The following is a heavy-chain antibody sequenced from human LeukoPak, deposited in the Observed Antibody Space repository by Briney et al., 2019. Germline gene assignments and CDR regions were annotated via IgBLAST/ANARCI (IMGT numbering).Heavy chain of an antibody. CDR2: IYTSGST. Sequence: ASETLSLTCTVSGGSISSYYWSWIRQPAGKGLEWIGRIYTSGSTNYNPSLKSRVTISVDTSKNQFSLRLSSVTAADTAVYYCARVTGYVMEDYFDYWGQGTLVTVSS. CDR1: GGSISSYY. J-gene: IGHJ4*02. D-gene: IGHD6-13*01. V-gene: IGHV4-4*07. CDR3: ARVTGYVMEDYFDY.